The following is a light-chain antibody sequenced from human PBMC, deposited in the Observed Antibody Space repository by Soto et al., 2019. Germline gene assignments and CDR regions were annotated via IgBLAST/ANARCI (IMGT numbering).Light chain of an antibody. CDR2: DAS. J-gene: IGKJ5*01. CDR1: QSVSSN. V-gene: IGKV3-15*01. Sequence: EIVMTQSPATLSASPGERATLSCRASQSVSSNLAWHQQKPGQAPRILMYDASTRATGIPARFSGSGSGTEFTLTISSLQSEDFAVYYCQQYHNWPITFGQGTRLEIK. CDR3: QQYHNWPIT.